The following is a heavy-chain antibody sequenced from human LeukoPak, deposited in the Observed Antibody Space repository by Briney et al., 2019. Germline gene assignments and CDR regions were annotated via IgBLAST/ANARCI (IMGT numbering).Heavy chain of an antibody. D-gene: IGHD2-2*01. CDR3: ARGGRIVVVPAAMLTKYNWFDP. J-gene: IGHJ5*02. Sequence: SETLSLTCAVYGGSFSGYYWSWIRQPPGKGLEWIGEINHSGSTNYNPSLKSRVTISVDTSKNQFSLKLSSVTAADTAVYYCARGGRIVVVPAAMLTKYNWFDPWGQGTLVTVSP. CDR2: INHSGST. CDR1: GGSFSGYY. V-gene: IGHV4-34*01.